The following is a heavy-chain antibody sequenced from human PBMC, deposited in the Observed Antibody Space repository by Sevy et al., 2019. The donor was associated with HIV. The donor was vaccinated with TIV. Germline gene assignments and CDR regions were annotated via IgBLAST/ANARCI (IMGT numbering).Heavy chain of an antibody. J-gene: IGHJ6*04. D-gene: IGHD6-19*01. V-gene: IGHV3-30*02. CDR2: IRYDGINK. Sequence: GGSLRLSCAASGFRFNNFGMYWVRQAPGKGLEGVALIRYDGINKYYVDSVKGRSTNSRDNSKDTLYLEMKSLRLEDTAIYYCAKGGSGGIDHYGMDVWGKGTTVTVSS. CDR1: GFRFNNFG. CDR3: AKGGSGGIDHYGMDV.